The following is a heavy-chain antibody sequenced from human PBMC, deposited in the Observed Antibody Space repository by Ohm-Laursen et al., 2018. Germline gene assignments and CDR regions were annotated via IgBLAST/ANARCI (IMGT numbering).Heavy chain of an antibody. Sequence: TLSLTCAVSGYSISSYYWGWIRQPPGKGLEWIGSIYHSGTTYYNPSLKSRVTMSVDTSKCQFSLKVNSVTAADTAVYYCARSFDTYYFDLWGQGALVTVSS. CDR3: ARSFDTYYFDL. V-gene: IGHV4-38-2*01. CDR1: GYSISSYY. J-gene: IGHJ4*02. CDR2: IYHSGTT.